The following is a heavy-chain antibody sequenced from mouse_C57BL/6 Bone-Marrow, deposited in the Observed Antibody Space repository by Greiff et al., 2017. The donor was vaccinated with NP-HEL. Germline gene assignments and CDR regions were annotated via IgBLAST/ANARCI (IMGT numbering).Heavy chain of an antibody. D-gene: IGHD1-1*01. J-gene: IGHJ2*01. CDR3: ARSYYYDYFDY. Sequence: VKLMESGAELARPGASVKLSCKASGYTFTSYGISWVKQRTGQGLEWIGEIYPRSGNTYYNEKFKGKATLTADKSSSTAYMELRSLTSEDSAVYFCARSYYYDYFDYWGQGTTLTVSS. V-gene: IGHV1-81*01. CDR2: IYPRSGNT. CDR1: GYTFTSYG.